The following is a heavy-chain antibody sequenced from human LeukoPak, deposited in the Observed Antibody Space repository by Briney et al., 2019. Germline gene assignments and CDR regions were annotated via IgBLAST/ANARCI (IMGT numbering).Heavy chain of an antibody. J-gene: IGHJ5*01. V-gene: IGHV4-61*01. CDR2: LYDTGST. CDR1: GDSVSSGHYY. Sequence: SETLSLTCNVSGDSVSSGHYYWNWVRQAPGKGLEGIVYLYDTGSTTSNASLKSRVTISRATSKTPVSLELRSVTAADTAMYYCVRAGWFGDLYHPASYLDSWGQGTLVTVSS. CDR3: VRAGWFGDLYHPASYLDS. D-gene: IGHD3-10*01.